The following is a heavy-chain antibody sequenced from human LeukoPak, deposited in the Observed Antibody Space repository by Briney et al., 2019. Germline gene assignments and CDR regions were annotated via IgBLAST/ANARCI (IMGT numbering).Heavy chain of an antibody. CDR1: QFTFTDYT. Sequence: GGSLRLSCAASQFTFTDYTMNWVRRAPGKGLEWVSSISTRSDYIYYAESVKGRFTISRDNAKNSLYLQMNCLRAEDTAVYYCARYVYGVVTSFDYWGQGTLVTVSS. CDR2: ISTRSDYI. D-gene: IGHD3-3*01. V-gene: IGHV3-21*01. J-gene: IGHJ4*02. CDR3: ARYVYGVVTSFDY.